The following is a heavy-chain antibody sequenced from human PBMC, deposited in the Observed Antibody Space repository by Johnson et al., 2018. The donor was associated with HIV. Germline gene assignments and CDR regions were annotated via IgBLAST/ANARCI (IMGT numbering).Heavy chain of an antibody. CDR2: INWNGGNT. CDR3: ASEFIVGGGSGDCYSTH. D-gene: IGHD2-21*02. J-gene: IGHJ3*01. CDR1: GFTFNDYG. Sequence: VQLVESGGGVVRPGGSLRLSCAASGFTFNDYGMSWVRQVPGKGLEWVSGINWNGGNTGYVDSVKGRFTISRDNAKNSLFLQMNILRVEDTALYYCASEFIVGGGSGDCYSTHWGQGTMVTVSS. V-gene: IGHV3-20*04.